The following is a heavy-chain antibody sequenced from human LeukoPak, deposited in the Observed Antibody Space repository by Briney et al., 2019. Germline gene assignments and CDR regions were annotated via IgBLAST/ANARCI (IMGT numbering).Heavy chain of an antibody. V-gene: IGHV4-30-2*01. CDR3: ARESSSSGYFDY. CDR2: IYHSGST. J-gene: IGHJ4*02. D-gene: IGHD3-22*01. CDR1: GGSISSGGYS. Sequence: SETLSLTCAVSGGSISSGGYSWSWIRQPPGKGLEWIGYIYHSGSTYYNPSLKSRVTISVDRSKNQFSLKLSPVTAADTAVYYCARESSSSGYFDYWGQGTLVTVSS.